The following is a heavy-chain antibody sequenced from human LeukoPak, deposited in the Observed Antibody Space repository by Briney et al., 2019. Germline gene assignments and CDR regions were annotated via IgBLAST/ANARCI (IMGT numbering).Heavy chain of an antibody. Sequence: ASVNVSCKASGYTFTSYDINWVRQATGQGLEWMGWMNPNSGNTGYAQKFQGRVTMTRNTSISTAYMELSSLRSEDTAVYYCARGTVVVVAAAREPNYYYYGMDVWGQGTTVTVSS. CDR1: GYTFTSYD. V-gene: IGHV1-8*01. D-gene: IGHD2-15*01. CDR3: ARGTVVVVAAAREPNYYYYGMDV. J-gene: IGHJ6*02. CDR2: MNPNSGNT.